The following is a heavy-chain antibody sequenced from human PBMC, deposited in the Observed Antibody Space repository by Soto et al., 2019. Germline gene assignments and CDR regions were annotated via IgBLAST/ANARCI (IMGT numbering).Heavy chain of an antibody. D-gene: IGHD6-19*01. CDR3: ARAVAGGVYYYYGMDV. CDR2: IIPIFGTA. J-gene: IGHJ6*02. CDR1: GGTFSSYA. V-gene: IGHV1-69*12. Sequence: QVQLVQSGAEVKKPGSSVKVSCKASGGTFSSYAINWLRQAPGQGLECMGGIIPIFGTADYAQKVQGRVTITADESTSTAYMELSSLRSEDTAVYYCARAVAGGVYYYYGMDVWGQGATVTVSS.